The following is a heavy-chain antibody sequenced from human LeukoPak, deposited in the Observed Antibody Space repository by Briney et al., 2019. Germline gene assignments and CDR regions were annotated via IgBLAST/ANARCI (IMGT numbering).Heavy chain of an antibody. Sequence: HPGGSLRLSCAASGFSISSYAMSWVRQAPGKGLEWVSALSGSGGSTYYADSVKGRFTISRDNSKNTLYLQTNSLRAEDTAVYYCAKGHSPFDYWGQGTLVTVSS. CDR2: LSGSGGST. CDR3: AKGHSPFDY. J-gene: IGHJ4*02. V-gene: IGHV3-23*01. CDR1: GFSISSYA. D-gene: IGHD2-21*01.